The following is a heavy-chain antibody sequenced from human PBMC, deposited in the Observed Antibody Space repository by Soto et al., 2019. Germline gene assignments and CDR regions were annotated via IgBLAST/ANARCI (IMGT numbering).Heavy chain of an antibody. D-gene: IGHD3-3*01. CDR1: GYSFTSYW. CDR3: ARGAIFGVVIDGMAV. Sequence: PGESLKISCKGSGYSFTSYWISWVRQMPGKGLEWMGRIDPSDSYTNYSPSFQGHVTISADKSISTAYLQWSSLKASDTAMYYCARGAIFGVVIDGMAVWGQGTTVTVSS. V-gene: IGHV5-10-1*01. J-gene: IGHJ6*02. CDR2: IDPSDSYT.